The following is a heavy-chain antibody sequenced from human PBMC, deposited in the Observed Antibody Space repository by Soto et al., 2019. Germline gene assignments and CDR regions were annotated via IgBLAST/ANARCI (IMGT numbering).Heavy chain of an antibody. CDR1: GFDFYLYT. CDR2: IYGNGAET. J-gene: IGHJ4*02. V-gene: IGHV3-23*01. D-gene: IGHD1-1*01. Sequence: EVHLLGSGGDLVRPGGSLRLSCVASGFDFYLYTMNWVRQAPGKGLEWVSGIYGNGAETFHADSVKGRFTISRDNTRNTVYLQMNSLRDEDTAVYYCAKDKQPDGIWDIDWWGQGTRVTVS. CDR3: AKDKQPDGIWDIDW.